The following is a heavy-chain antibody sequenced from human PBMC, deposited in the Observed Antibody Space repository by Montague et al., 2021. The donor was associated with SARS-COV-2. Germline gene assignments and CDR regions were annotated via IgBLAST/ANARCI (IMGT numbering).Heavy chain of an antibody. J-gene: IGHJ4*02. V-gene: IGHV4-34*01. CDR2: INYSGAT. Sequence: SETLSLTCAVYSGSLSGYYWSWIRQAPGKGLEWIGEINYSGATYYNPSLPSRVTISMDTSQSQFSLKMTSVTAADTAVYCCARLESSWWFFDYWGQGTLVTVSS. CDR1: SGSLSGYY. CDR3: ARLESSWWFFDY. D-gene: IGHD2-8*02.